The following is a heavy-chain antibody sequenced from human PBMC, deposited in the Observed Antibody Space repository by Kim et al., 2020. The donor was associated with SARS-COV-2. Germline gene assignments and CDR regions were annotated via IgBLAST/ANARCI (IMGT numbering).Heavy chain of an antibody. CDR2: IKSKTNGGTT. CDR1: GFTFSNAW. V-gene: IGHV3-15*01. J-gene: IGHJ4*02. D-gene: IGHD3-10*01. Sequence: GGSLRLSCAASGFTFSNAWMNWVRQAPGKGLEWFARIKSKTNGGTTAYAAPVKCRFTISRDDKKNTLYLQMNSLKTEDTAVYYCTTERYYGSGKGGDYWGQGTLVTVSS. CDR3: TTERYYGSGKGGDY.